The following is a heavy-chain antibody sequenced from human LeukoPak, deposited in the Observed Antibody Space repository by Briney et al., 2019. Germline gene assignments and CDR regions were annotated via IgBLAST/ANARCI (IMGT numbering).Heavy chain of an antibody. D-gene: IGHD3-22*01. V-gene: IGHV1-69*13. Sequence: ASVKVSCKASGGTFSSYAISWVRQAPGQGLEWMGGIIPIFGTANYAQKFQGRVTITADESTSTAYMELSSLRSEDTAVYYCARSTMIDGYGLEAYWGQGTLVTVSS. CDR3: ARSTMIDGYGLEAY. CDR1: GGTFSSYA. CDR2: IIPIFGTA. J-gene: IGHJ4*02.